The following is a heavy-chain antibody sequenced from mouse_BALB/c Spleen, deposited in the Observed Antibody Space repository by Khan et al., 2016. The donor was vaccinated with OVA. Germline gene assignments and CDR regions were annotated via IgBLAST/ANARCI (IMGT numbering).Heavy chain of an antibody. CDR3: ARSYYSYDCYDALDY. J-gene: IGHJ4*01. Sequence: QVQLKESGPGLVTPSQSLSITCTISGFSLTRYNIHWVRQPPGKGLEWLGMIWGGGGTDYNSTLESRLSIRKDNSKSQVLLKMNSLQTDDTAIYYCARSYYSYDCYDALDYWGQGTSVTVSS. V-gene: IGHV2-6-4*01. CDR1: GFSLTRYN. D-gene: IGHD2-12*01. CDR2: IWGGGGT.